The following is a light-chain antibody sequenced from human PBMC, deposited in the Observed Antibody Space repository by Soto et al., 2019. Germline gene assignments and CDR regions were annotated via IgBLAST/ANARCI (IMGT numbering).Light chain of an antibody. Sequence: EIQMTQSPSSLSASVGDRVTITCRASQGISNYLAWYQQKPGKVPKLLIYGASTLQSGVPSRLSGSGSGTDFTLIINSLQPEDVATYYCQKNDSAPWTFGQGTKWIS. CDR1: QGISNY. V-gene: IGKV1-27*01. CDR3: QKNDSAPWT. CDR2: GAS. J-gene: IGKJ1*01.